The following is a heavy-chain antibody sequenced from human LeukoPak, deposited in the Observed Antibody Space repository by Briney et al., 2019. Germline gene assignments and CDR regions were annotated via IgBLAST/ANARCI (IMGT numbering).Heavy chain of an antibody. CDR2: IKSKTDGGTT. J-gene: IGHJ4*02. CDR1: GFTFSNAW. V-gene: IGHV3-15*01. CDR3: TTDDYVWGSYRLFDY. Sequence: SGGSLRLSCAASGFTFSNAWMSWVRQAPGKGLEWVGRIKSKTDGGTTDYAAPVKGRFTISRDDSKNTLYLQMSSLKTEDTAVYYCTTDDYVWGSYRLFDYWGQGTLVTVSS. D-gene: IGHD3-16*02.